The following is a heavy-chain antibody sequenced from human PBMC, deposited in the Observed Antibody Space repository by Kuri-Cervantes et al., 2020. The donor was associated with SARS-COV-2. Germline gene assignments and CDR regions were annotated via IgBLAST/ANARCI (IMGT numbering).Heavy chain of an antibody. CDR2: IRYDGSNK. V-gene: IGHV3-30*02. J-gene: IGHJ4*02. D-gene: IGHD2-8*01. Sequence: GGSLRLSCAASGFTFSSYGMHWVRQAPGKGLEWVAFIRYDGSNKYYADSVKGRFTISRDNSKNTLYLQMNSLRAEDTAVYYCAKVFYCTNGVCYRVSTQYYFDYWGQGTLVTVSS. CDR3: AKVFYCTNGVCYRVSTQYYFDY. CDR1: GFTFSSYG.